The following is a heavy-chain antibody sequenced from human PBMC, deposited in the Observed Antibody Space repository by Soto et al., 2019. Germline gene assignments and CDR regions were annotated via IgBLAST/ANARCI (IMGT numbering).Heavy chain of an antibody. CDR2: ISYDGSNK. V-gene: IGHV3-30*03. Sequence: QVQLVESGGGVVQPGRSLRLSCAASGFTFSSYGMHWVRQAPGKGPEWVAVISYDGSNKYYADSVKGRFTISRDNSMSTLYLQMNSLRAEDTAVYYCATHNEQWEFDPWGQGTLVTVSS. J-gene: IGHJ5*02. CDR1: GFTFSSYG. CDR3: ATHNEQWEFDP. D-gene: IGHD6-19*01.